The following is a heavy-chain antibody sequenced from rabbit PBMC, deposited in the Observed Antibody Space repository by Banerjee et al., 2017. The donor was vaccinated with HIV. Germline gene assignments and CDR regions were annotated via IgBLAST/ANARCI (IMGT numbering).Heavy chain of an antibody. Sequence: QEDLEESGGGLVKPEGSLTLTCKASGFSFSDRDVMCWVRQAPGKGLEWIACINTATGKPVYATWAKGRFTISTTSSTTVTLQMTSLTAADTATYFCARDRGSNDLRAFNLWGPGTLVTVS. V-gene: IGHV1S45*01. J-gene: IGHJ4*01. CDR2: INTATGKP. CDR1: GFSFSDRDV. D-gene: IGHD4-2*01. CDR3: ARDRGSNDLRAFNL.